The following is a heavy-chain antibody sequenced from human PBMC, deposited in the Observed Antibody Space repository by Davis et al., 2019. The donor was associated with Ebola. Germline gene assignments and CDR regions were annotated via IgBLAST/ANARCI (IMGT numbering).Heavy chain of an antibody. Sequence: PSETLSLTCTVSGYSISSGSYWGWLRPPPGKGLEWIGSIYHSGSTYYTPSLKSRVTMSVDTSKNQFSLKLNSVTAADTAVYYCARDGSFGYGDYVVSYYYGMDVWGQGTTVTVSS. CDR2: IYHSGST. CDR1: GYSISSGSY. CDR3: ARDGSFGYGDYVVSYYYGMDV. D-gene: IGHD4-17*01. J-gene: IGHJ6*02. V-gene: IGHV4-38-2*02.